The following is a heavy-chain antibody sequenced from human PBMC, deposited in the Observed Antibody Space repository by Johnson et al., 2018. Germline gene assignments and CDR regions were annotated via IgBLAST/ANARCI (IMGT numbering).Heavy chain of an antibody. V-gene: IGHV3-NL1*01. CDR3: ARSTRKPEYCGGGSGYPHDSRYYYYGMDV. CDR1: GFTFSSYG. D-gene: IGHD2-15*01. CDR2: IYSGGST. J-gene: IGHJ6*02. Sequence: QVQLVESGGGVVQPGRSLRLSCAASGFTFSSYGMHWVRQAPGKGLEWVSVIYSGGSTYYADSVKGRFTISRDNSKNTLYLQMNSLRAEDTAVYYCARSTRKPEYCGGGSGYPHDSRYYYYGMDVWGQGTTVTVSS.